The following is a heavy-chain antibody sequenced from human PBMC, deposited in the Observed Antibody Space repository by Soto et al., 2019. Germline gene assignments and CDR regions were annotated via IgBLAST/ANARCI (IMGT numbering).Heavy chain of an antibody. D-gene: IGHD6-6*01. CDR3: ARGRSSQLGDYNWFDP. Sequence: PSQTLSLTCAISGDSVSSNSAAWNWIRQSPSRGLEWLGRTYCRSKWYNDYAVSVKSRITINPDTSKNQFSLQLNAVTPEDTAVYYCARGRSSQLGDYNWFDPWGQGTLVTV. CDR2: TYCRSKWYN. CDR1: GDSVSSNSAA. J-gene: IGHJ5*02. V-gene: IGHV6-1*01.